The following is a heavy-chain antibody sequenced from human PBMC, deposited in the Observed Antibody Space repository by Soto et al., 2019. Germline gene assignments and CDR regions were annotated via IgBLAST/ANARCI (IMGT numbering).Heavy chain of an antibody. CDR1: GGSISSYY. J-gene: IGHJ4*02. Sequence: PSETLFLTCTVSGGSISSYYWSWIRQPPGKGLEWIGYIYYSGSTNYNPSLKSRVTISVDTSKNQFSLKLSSVTAADTAVYYCARENNWNYVGAFDYWGQGTLVTVSS. D-gene: IGHD1-7*01. V-gene: IGHV4-59*01. CDR3: ARENNWNYVGAFDY. CDR2: IYYSGST.